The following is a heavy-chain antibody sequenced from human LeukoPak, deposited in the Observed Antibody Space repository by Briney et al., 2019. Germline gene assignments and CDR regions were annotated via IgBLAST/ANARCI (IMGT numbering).Heavy chain of an antibody. D-gene: IGHD1-7*01. J-gene: IGHJ5*02. Sequence: GESLKISCKGSGYSVTRYWIGWVRPMPGKGLEWMGIICPGDSDTRYSPSFQGQVTISADKSISTAYLQWSSLEASDTAMYFCARLIRNYRNWFDPWGQGTLVTVSS. CDR1: GYSVTRYW. CDR3: ARLIRNYRNWFDP. CDR2: ICPGDSDT. V-gene: IGHV5-51*01.